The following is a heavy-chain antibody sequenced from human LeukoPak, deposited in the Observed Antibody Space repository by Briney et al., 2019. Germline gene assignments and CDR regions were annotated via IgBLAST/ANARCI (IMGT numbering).Heavy chain of an antibody. CDR3: AKVAYSDYGSGRPPFMDV. D-gene: IGHD3-10*01. J-gene: IGHJ6*02. V-gene: IGHV3-23*01. CDR1: GFDFNHYA. CDR2: ISGGGGDT. Sequence: GGSLRLSCAASGFDFNHYAMTWVRQAPGRGLEWVSTISGGGGDTYYADSVKGRFTISRDNSKNTLYLQMNSLRAEDTAIHYCAKVAYSDYGSGRPPFMDVWGQGTTVAVSS.